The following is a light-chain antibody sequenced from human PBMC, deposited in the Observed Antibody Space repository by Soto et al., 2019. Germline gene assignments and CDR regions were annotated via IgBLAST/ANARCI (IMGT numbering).Light chain of an antibody. CDR1: QSISSW. CDR2: DAS. Sequence: GDRVPITCWSSQSISSWLAWYQQKPGKAPKLLIYDASSLESGVPSRFSGSGSGTEFTLTISSLQPDDFATYYCQQYNSYSYTFGQGTKLEIK. J-gene: IGKJ2*01. CDR3: QQYNSYSYT. V-gene: IGKV1-5*01.